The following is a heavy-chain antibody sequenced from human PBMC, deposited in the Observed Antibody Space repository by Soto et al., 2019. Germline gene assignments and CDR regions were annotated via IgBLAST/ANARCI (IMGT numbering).Heavy chain of an antibody. V-gene: IGHV4-39*01. J-gene: IGHJ6*02. Sequence: LSETLPLTNTVSAGTISSGRYYLGWILHAPSKGLEWIGTIYFSASKHYNPSLEGRVAISADTPNNQLSLRLSSVTAADTAVYYCGRQPGHCDSPPPSGSSTVPVSAHGPTLIVS. CDR3: GRQPGHCDSPPPSGSSTVPV. CDR1: AGTISSGRYY. CDR2: IYFSASK. D-gene: IGHD2-15*01.